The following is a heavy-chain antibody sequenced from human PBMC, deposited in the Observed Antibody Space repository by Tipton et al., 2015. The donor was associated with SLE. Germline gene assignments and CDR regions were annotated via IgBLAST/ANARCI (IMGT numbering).Heavy chain of an antibody. Sequence: TLSLTCTVSGDSIGSGGHYWSWLRQPAGKGLEWIGRIYTTGSTDYNPSLKSRVTISVDTSKNQFSLKLSSVTAADTAVYYCARGVLGGSYPYWGQGTLVTVSS. CDR2: IYTTGST. D-gene: IGHD1-26*01. CDR3: ARGVLGGSYPY. J-gene: IGHJ4*02. CDR1: GDSIGSGGHY. V-gene: IGHV4-61*02.